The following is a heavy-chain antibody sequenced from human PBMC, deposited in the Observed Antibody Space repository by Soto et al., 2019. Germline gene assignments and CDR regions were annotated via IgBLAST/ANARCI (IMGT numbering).Heavy chain of an antibody. D-gene: IGHD3-10*01. CDR3: ATDPNFITMVRGVIITSYYYYGMDV. J-gene: IGHJ6*02. V-gene: IGHV1-24*01. CDR1: GYTLTELS. Sequence: GASVKVSCKVSGYTLTELSMHWVRQAPGKGLEWMGGFDPEDGETIYAQKFQGRVTMTEDTSTDTAYMELSSLRSEDTAVYYCATDPNFITMVRGVIITSYYYYGMDVWGQGTTVTSP. CDR2: FDPEDGET.